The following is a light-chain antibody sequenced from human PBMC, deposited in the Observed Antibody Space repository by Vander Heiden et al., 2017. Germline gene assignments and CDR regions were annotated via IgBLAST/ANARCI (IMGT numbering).Light chain of an antibody. J-gene: IGKJ4*01. V-gene: IGKV1-39*01. CDR2: GAS. CDR1: RDIRTY. CDR3: QQSYNMFS. Sequence: DIQLSQSPPSLSASVGDRVTITCRSSRDIRTYLNWYHQKRGESPKLLIYGASTVHSGVPSRLSGSGSATHFTLTINGLQVDDVGTYFCQQSYNMFSFGAGTQV.